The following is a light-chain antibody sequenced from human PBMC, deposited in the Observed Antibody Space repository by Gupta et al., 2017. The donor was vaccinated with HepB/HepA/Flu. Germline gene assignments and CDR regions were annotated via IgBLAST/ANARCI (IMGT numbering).Light chain of an antibody. CDR2: QNN. J-gene: IGLJ2*01. CDR3: QEWDSSTGVV. Sequence: SYELTQPPSVSVSPGQTASITCSGDKLGNKYACWYQQKPGQSPGVVIYQNNKRPSGITERFSGSNSATTATIAISGTQAMDAAYYYSQEWDSSTGVVFGGGTKLNVL. V-gene: IGLV3-1*01. CDR1: KLGNKY.